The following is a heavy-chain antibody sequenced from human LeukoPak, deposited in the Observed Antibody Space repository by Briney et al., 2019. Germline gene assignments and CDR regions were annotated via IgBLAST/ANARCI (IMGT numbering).Heavy chain of an antibody. V-gene: IGHV4-59*01. CDR3: ARHVGATRRHAFDI. D-gene: IGHD1-26*01. CDR1: GDSISSYY. Sequence: SETLSLTCTVSGDSISSYYWSWIRQPPGKGLEWIGYMYYTGSTKYNPSLQSRVTISIDTSKNQFSLKMSSVTAADTAVYYCARHVGATRRHAFDIWGQGTMVTVSS. J-gene: IGHJ3*02. CDR2: MYYTGST.